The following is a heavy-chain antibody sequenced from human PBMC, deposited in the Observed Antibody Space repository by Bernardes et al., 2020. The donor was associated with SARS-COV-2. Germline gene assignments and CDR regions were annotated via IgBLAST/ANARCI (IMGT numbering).Heavy chain of an antibody. Sequence: GGSLRLSCAASGFTVSTTYMNWVRQAPGKGLEWVSLLYAGGSTYYADSVKGRFTISRDNSKNTVYLQMDSLRAEDTAIYYCARDKEGLEYGDHRGVFDYWGPGTLVTVSS. J-gene: IGHJ4*02. CDR3: ARDKEGLEYGDHRGVFDY. CDR2: LYAGGST. V-gene: IGHV3-66*01. CDR1: GFTVSTTY. D-gene: IGHD4-17*01.